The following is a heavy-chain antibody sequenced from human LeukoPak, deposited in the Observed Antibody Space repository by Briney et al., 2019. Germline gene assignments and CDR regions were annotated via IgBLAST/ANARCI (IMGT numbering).Heavy chain of an antibody. Sequence: PGGSLRLSCATSGFTFSTYWMSWVRQAPGKGVEWVANIKQDGSETYYADSVKGRFTIFRDNAKNSLYLQMDSLRVEGTAVYYCANGDGFDYWGQGTLVIVSS. V-gene: IGHV3-7*01. D-gene: IGHD5-24*01. J-gene: IGHJ4*02. CDR3: ANGDGFDY. CDR2: IKQDGSET. CDR1: GFTFSTYW.